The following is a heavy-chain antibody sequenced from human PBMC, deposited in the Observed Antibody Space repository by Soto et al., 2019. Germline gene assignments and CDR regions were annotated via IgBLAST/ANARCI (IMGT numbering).Heavy chain of an antibody. J-gene: IGHJ4*02. V-gene: IGHV4-4*02. Sequence: PSETLSLTCAVSGGSISSSNWWSWVRQPPGKGLEWIGEIYHSGSTNYNPSLKSRVTISVDKSKNQFSLKLSSVTAAATAVYYCARQMATGVYYFDYWGQGTLVTVSS. CDR3: ARQMATGVYYFDY. D-gene: IGHD5-12*01. CDR1: GGSISSSNW. CDR2: IYHSGST.